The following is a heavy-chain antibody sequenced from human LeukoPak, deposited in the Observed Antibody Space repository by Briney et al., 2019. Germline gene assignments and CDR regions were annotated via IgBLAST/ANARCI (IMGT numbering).Heavy chain of an antibody. CDR3: ARDRGTSHGYFDY. CDR2: ISYGGSNK. Sequence: GRSLRLSCAASGFTFSSYAMHWVRQAPGKGLEWVAVISYGGSNKYYADSVKGRFTISRDNSKNTLYLQMNSLRAEDTAVYYCARDRGTSHGYFDYWGQGTLVTVSS. V-gene: IGHV3-30-3*01. J-gene: IGHJ4*02. D-gene: IGHD1-14*01. CDR1: GFTFSSYA.